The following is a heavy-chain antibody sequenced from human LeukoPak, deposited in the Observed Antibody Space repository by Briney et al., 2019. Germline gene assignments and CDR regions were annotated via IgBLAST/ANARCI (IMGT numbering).Heavy chain of an antibody. CDR3: ARDVGSFGMGTIFDY. D-gene: IGHD1-7*01. CDR2: ISSSSSTI. CDR1: GFTFSSYS. Sequence: GGSLRLSCAASGFTFSSYSMNWVRQAPGKGLEWVSYISSSSSTIYYADSVKGRLTISRDNAKNSLYLQMNSLRAEDTAVYYCARDVGSFGMGTIFDYWGQGTLVTVSS. V-gene: IGHV3-48*04. J-gene: IGHJ4*02.